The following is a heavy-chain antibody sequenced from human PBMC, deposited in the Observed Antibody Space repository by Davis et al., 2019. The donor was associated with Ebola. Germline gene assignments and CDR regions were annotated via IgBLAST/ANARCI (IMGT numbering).Heavy chain of an antibody. Sequence: ASVKVSCKASGYTFTNYGITWVRQAPGQGLEWMGWINPHNGNTNYAQNVQGRVTMTTDTPTTTAYMEVGSLRSDDTAVYYCARAQFPTTSDYWGQGTLVTVSS. CDR1: GYTFTNYG. J-gene: IGHJ4*02. CDR3: ARAQFPTTSDY. D-gene: IGHD1-1*01. CDR2: INPHNGNT. V-gene: IGHV1-18*04.